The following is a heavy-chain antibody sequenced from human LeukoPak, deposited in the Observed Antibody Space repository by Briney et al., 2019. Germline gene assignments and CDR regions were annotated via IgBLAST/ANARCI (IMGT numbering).Heavy chain of an antibody. CDR2: INHNGNVN. CDR3: ARDTYSSGQIFDY. D-gene: IGHD6-19*01. V-gene: IGHV3-7*01. CDR1: GFTFSSYW. J-gene: IGHJ4*02. Sequence: GGSLRLSCAASGFTFSSYWMNWARQAPGKGLEWVASINHNGNVNYYVDSVKGRFTISRDNAKNSLYLQMSNLRAEDTAVYYCARDTYSSGQIFDYWGQGTLVTVSS.